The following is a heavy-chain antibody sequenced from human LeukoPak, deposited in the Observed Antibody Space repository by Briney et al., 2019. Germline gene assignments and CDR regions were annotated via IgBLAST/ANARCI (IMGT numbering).Heavy chain of an antibody. Sequence: GGSLRLSCVASGFTFSNYWMSWVRQAPGKGLEWVSYISSSSSTIYYADSVKGRFTISRDNSKNTLYLQMNSLRAEDTALYYCAKPAKTDYTDYWGQGTLVTVSS. CDR1: GFTFSNYW. D-gene: IGHD1-14*01. V-gene: IGHV3-48*01. CDR2: ISSSSSTI. CDR3: AKPAKTDYTDY. J-gene: IGHJ4*02.